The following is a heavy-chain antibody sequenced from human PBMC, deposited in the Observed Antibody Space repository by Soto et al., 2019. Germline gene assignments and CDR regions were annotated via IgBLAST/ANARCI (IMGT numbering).Heavy chain of an antibody. D-gene: IGHD6-19*01. CDR2: IIPIFGTA. CDR3: ARGSGWPYYFDY. Sequence: PSVKVSCKASGGTFSSYAISWVRQAPGQGLEWMGGIIPIFGTANYAQKFQGRVTITADESTSTAYMELSSLRSEDTAVYYCARGSGWPYYFDYWVQGTLVTVSS. V-gene: IGHV1-69*13. CDR1: GGTFSSYA. J-gene: IGHJ4*02.